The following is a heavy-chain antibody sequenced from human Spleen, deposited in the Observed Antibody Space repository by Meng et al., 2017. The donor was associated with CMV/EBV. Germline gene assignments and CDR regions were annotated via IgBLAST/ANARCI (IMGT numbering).Heavy chain of an antibody. CDR3: ARQWDYGYNSLDV. V-gene: IGHV3-7*01. J-gene: IGHJ4*02. CDR1: GFTFSNYW. Sequence: GESLKISCAASGFTFSNYWMSWVRQAPGKGLEWVANINHDGSEKYYVDSVKGRFTISRDNAKNSLYLQMNSLRAGDTAVYYCARQWDYGYNSLDVWGQGTLVTVSS. CDR2: INHDGSEK. D-gene: IGHD1-20*01.